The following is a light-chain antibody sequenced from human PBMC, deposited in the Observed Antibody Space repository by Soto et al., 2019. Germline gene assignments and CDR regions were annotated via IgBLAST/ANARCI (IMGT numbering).Light chain of an antibody. J-gene: IGKJ2*02. V-gene: IGKV4-1*01. CDR3: QQYYSTPCT. CDR2: WAT. CDR1: QSVLYSSNNKNY. Sequence: DIVMTQSPDSLAVSLGERATINCKSSQSVLYSSNNKNYLAWYQQKPGQPPKLLIYWATTRESGVPERFSGSGSGTDFTLTISSLQAEDVAVYYCQQYYSTPCTFGQGTKLEIK.